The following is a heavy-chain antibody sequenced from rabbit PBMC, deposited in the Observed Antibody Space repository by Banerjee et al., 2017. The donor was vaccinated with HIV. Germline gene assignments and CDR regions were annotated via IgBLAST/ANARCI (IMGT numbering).Heavy chain of an antibody. CDR3: ARGAGYTGNGYNL. J-gene: IGHJ4*01. D-gene: IGHD8-1*01. Sequence: QEQLEESGGDLVKPGASLPLTCTASGFSFSSSYYMCWVRQAPGKGLEWIACIDTGSSGFTYYASWAKGRFTISKTSSTTVTLQMTSLTAADTATYSCARGAGYTGNGYNLWGPGTLVTVS. CDR2: IDTGSSGFT. CDR1: GFSFSSSYY. V-gene: IGHV1S45*01.